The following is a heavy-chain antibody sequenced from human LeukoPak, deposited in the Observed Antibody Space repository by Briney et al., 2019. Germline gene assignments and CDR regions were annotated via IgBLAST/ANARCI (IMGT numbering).Heavy chain of an antibody. Sequence: TGGSLRLSCEASGFTFSSYAMTWVRQAPGKGLEWVSGIYASGSATHYADTVKGRFTISRDNSKNTLYLQMNSLRAEDTAVYYCARGWQLVHSLARAFDYWGQGTLVTVSS. CDR1: GFTFSSYA. CDR3: ARGWQLVHSLARAFDY. D-gene: IGHD6-13*01. J-gene: IGHJ4*02. V-gene: IGHV3-23*01. CDR2: IYASGSAT.